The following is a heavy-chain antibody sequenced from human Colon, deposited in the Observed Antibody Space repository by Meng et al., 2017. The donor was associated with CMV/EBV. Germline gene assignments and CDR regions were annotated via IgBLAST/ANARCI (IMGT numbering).Heavy chain of an antibody. V-gene: IGHV1-8*03. Sequence: SVKVSCKASGYTFTSYDINWVRQATGQGLEWMGWMNPNSGNTGYAQKFQGRVTITRNTSISTAYMELSSLRSEDTAVYYCARGVSRTPYYYGMDVWGQGTTVTVSS. J-gene: IGHJ6*02. CDR2: MNPNSGNT. CDR3: ARGVSRTPYYYGMDV. CDR1: GYTFTSYD.